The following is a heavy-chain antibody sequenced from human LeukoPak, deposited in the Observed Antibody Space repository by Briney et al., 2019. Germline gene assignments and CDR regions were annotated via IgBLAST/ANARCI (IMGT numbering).Heavy chain of an antibody. CDR2: INPNGGGT. V-gene: IGHV1-2*02. Sequence: ASVKDSCKASGYTFTHYYMHWVRQAPGQGPEWLGWINPNGGGTEYAQKFQGRVTMTTDTSITTAYMEPNSLRADDTAVYFSARTVHADTGGYGQFDSWGQGTQVTVSS. CDR1: GYTFTHYY. J-gene: IGHJ4*02. D-gene: IGHD3-22*01. CDR3: ARTVHADTGGYGQFDS.